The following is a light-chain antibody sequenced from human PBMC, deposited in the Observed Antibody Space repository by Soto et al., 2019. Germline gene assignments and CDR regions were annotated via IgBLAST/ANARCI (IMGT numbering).Light chain of an antibody. CDR1: HSVSLS. J-gene: IGKJ5*01. CDR3: QQYGSSIT. CDR2: GAS. V-gene: IGKV3-20*01. Sequence: ETVMTQSPAPLSVSPGERATLSCSACHSVSLSLAWYQQKPGQAPRLLIYGASNRATGIPDRFSGSGSGTDFTLTISRLEPEDFAMFYCQQYGSSITFGQGTRLEIK.